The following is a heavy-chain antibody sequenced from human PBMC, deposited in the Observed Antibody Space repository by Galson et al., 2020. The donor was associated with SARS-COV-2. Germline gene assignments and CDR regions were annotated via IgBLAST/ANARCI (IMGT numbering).Heavy chain of an antibody. V-gene: IGHV1-46*01. J-gene: IGHJ4*02. CDR1: GYTFTNYY. CDR2: INPSGVNT. Sequence: GESLKISCKASGYTFTNYYMHWVRQAPGQGLEWMGLINPSGVNTYYAQNFQGRVTMTRDTSTSTVYMELRSLRSEDTAVYYWARMTVAGPFDYWGQGTLVTVAS. CDR3: ARMTVAGPFDY. D-gene: IGHD6-19*01.